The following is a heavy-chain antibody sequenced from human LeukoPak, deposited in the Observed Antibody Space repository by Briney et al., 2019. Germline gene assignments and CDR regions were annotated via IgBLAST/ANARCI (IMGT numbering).Heavy chain of an antibody. D-gene: IGHD3-22*01. Sequence: PSETLSLTCTVSGGSISSSSYYWGWIRQPPGKGLEWIGTIYYSGTTYYNPSLKSRVTISVDTSKNHFSLKLSSVTAADTAVYYCARHSYYYDSSGYTPFDYWGQGTLVTVSS. V-gene: IGHV4-39*01. CDR2: IYYSGTT. J-gene: IGHJ4*02. CDR3: ARHSYYYDSSGYTPFDY. CDR1: GGSISSSSYY.